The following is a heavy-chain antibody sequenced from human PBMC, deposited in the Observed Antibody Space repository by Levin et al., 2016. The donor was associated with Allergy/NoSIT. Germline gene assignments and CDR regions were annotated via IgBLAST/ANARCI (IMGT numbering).Heavy chain of an antibody. CDR3: GRRAYGVGFEY. CDR1: GGSISSSSYY. CDR2: IHYSGNT. Sequence: SETLSLTCIVSGGSISSSSYYWGWIRQPPGKGLEWIGSIHYSGNTYYNPSLKSRVTISGDTSKNQLSLKLSSVTAADTAVYYCGRRAYGVGFEYWGQGTLVTVSS. D-gene: IGHD3-3*01. J-gene: IGHJ4*02. V-gene: IGHV4-39*01.